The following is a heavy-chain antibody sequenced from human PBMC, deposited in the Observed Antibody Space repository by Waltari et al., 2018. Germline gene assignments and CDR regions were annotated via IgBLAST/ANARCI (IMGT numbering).Heavy chain of an antibody. D-gene: IGHD5-12*01. CDR1: GGSISRYY. V-gene: IGHV4-59*01. CDR3: ARDHAKRGYSGYDYGMDV. CDR2: IYYSGST. Sequence: QVQLQESGPGLVKPSETLSLPCTVSGGSISRYYWSWLRQPPGKGLEWIGYIYYSGSTNYNPSLKSRVTISVDTSKNQFSLKLSSVTAADTAVYYCARDHAKRGYSGYDYGMDVWGQGTTVTVSS. J-gene: IGHJ6*02.